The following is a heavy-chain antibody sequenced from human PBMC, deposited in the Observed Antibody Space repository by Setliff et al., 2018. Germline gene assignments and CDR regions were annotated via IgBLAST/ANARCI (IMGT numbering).Heavy chain of an antibody. V-gene: IGHV3-7*01. CDR1: GFIFSTYW. D-gene: IGHD3-22*01. Sequence: QTGGSLRLSCAASGFIFSTYWMSWVRQAPGKGLEWVANIKQDGSDKYYVDSVKGRFTISRDNAKNSLYLQMNSLRPEDTAVYYCARGTRGYDSSGYYWFDPWGQGTLVTVSS. CDR3: ARGTRGYDSSGYYWFDP. CDR2: IKQDGSDK. J-gene: IGHJ5*02.